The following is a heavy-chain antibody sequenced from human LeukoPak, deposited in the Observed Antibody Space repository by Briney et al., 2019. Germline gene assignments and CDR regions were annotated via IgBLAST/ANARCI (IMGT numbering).Heavy chain of an antibody. J-gene: IGHJ6*03. Sequence: QSGGSLRLSCAASGFTFNSYAMSWVRQAPGKGLEWVSGISGSGGTTYYANSVKGRFTISRDNAKNSLYLQMNSLRAEDTAVYYCARDSRPRPGYYYYYMDVWGKGTTVTVSS. CDR3: ARDSRPRPGYYYYYMDV. CDR1: GFTFNSYA. V-gene: IGHV3-23*01. D-gene: IGHD1-14*01. CDR2: ISGSGGTT.